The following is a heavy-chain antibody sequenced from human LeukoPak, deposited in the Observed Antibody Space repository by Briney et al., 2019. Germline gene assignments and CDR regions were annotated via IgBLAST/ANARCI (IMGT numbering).Heavy chain of an antibody. V-gene: IGHV3-23*01. CDR2: ISGSGGST. J-gene: IGHJ4*02. D-gene: IGHD3-10*01. Sequence: GGSLRLSCAASGFTFSSYAMSWVRQAPGKGLEWVSAISGSGGSTYYADSVKGRFTISRDNSKNTLYLQMNSLRAEDTAVYYCAKDRGARGVSDPSFDYWGQGTLVTVSS. CDR3: AKDRGARGVSDPSFDY. CDR1: GFTFSSYA.